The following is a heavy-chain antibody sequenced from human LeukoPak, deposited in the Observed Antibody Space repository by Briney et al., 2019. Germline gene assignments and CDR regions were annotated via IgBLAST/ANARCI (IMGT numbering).Heavy chain of an antibody. CDR2: INPSGGST. D-gene: IGHD6-6*01. Sequence: GASVKISCKTSGYMFVTYYINWVRQARGQGLEWMGSINPSGGSTTHAQKFQGRVTMTRDRSTSTAYMELSSLRSEDTAVYYCAREKLSSRSSDYWGQGTLVTVS. J-gene: IGHJ4*02. CDR1: GYMFVTYY. CDR3: AREKLSSRSSDY. V-gene: IGHV1-46*01.